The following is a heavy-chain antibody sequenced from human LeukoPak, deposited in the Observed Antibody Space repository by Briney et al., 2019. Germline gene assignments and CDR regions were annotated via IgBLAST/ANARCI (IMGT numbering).Heavy chain of an antibody. D-gene: IGHD6-13*01. Sequence: LPGGSLRLSCAASGFTFSSYAMSWVRQAPGKGLEWVSAISGSGGSTYYADSVKGRFTISRDNSKNTLYLQMNSLRAEDTAVYYCAKDVLANSSPNRDYWGQGTLVTVSS. CDR1: GFTFSSYA. CDR2: ISGSGGST. CDR3: AKDVLANSSPNRDY. V-gene: IGHV3-23*01. J-gene: IGHJ4*02.